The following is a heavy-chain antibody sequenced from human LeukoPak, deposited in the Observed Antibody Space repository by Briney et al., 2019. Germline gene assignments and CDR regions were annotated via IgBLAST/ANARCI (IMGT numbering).Heavy chain of an antibody. CDR2: ISGSGGST. D-gene: IGHD6-13*01. V-gene: IGHV3-23*01. Sequence: GGSLRLSCAASGFTFSSYAMSWVRQAPGKGLEWVSAISGSGGSTYYADSVKGRFTISRDNSKNTLYLQMNSLRAEDTAVYYCATNKAGYSSSWYHGREDYWGQGTLVTVSS. CDR3: ATNKAGYSSSWYHGREDY. CDR1: GFTFSSYA. J-gene: IGHJ4*02.